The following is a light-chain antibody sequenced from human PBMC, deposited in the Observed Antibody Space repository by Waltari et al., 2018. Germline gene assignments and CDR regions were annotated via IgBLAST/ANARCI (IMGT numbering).Light chain of an antibody. CDR1: QGLLHSNGKNY. Sequence: EIVMTQSPLSLSVTLGEPASISCRSSQGLLHSNGKNYLDWYLQKPGHSPQVLIYLGSNRASGVPDRFSGSGSGTDFTLGISRVEAEDVGVYYCMQARQTPNTFGQGTKLEIE. J-gene: IGKJ2*01. CDR3: MQARQTPNT. V-gene: IGKV2-28*01. CDR2: LGS.